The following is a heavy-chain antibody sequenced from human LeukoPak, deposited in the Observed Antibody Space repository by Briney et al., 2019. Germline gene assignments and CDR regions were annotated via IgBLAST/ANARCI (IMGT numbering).Heavy chain of an antibody. CDR2: INHSGRT. V-gene: IGHV4-34*01. D-gene: IGHD3-9*01. Sequence: SETLSLTCAVYGGSFSCYYWCWIRQPPAQGLEWIGEINHSGRTNYNPSLKRRAPISVDPSKNQFYLKLRSVTAADTAVYYCARDARLRYFDWPRKLIPYYFDYWGQGTLVTVSS. CDR3: ARDARLRYFDWPRKLIPYYFDY. J-gene: IGHJ4*02. CDR1: GGSFSCYY.